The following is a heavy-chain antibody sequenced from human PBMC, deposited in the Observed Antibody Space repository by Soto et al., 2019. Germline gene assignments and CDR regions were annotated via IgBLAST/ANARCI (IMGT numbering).Heavy chain of an antibody. CDR1: GFSFSSYW. D-gene: IGHD4-17*01. CDR3: AKMDYGDDGTGAFDI. J-gene: IGHJ3*02. CDR2: IKQDGSEK. Sequence: EVQLVESGGGLVQRGGSLRLSCAASGFSFSSYWMSWVRQAPGKGPEWVANIKQDGSEKYYVDSVKGRFTISRDNAKNSLYLQMNSLRVEDMAVYDCAKMDYGDDGTGAFDIGGQGTRVTVSS. V-gene: IGHV3-7*01.